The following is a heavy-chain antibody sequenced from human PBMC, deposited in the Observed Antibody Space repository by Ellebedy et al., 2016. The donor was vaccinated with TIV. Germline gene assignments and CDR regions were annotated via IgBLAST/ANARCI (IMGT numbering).Heavy chain of an antibody. CDR2: IYYSGST. Sequence: SETLSLXCTVSGGSISSGDYYWSWIRQPPGKGLEWIGYIYYSGSTYYNPSLKSRVTISVDTSKNQFSLKLSSVTAADTAVYYCAREVLKAAEKTNWFDPWGQGTLVTVSS. CDR3: AREVLKAAEKTNWFDP. D-gene: IGHD2/OR15-2a*01. J-gene: IGHJ5*02. V-gene: IGHV4-30-4*01. CDR1: GGSISSGDYY.